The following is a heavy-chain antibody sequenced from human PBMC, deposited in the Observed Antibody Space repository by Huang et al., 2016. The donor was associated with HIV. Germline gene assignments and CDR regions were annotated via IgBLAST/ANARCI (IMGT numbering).Heavy chain of an antibody. Sequence: EVQLVESGGGLVQPGGSLRLSCAASGFSIGSYWMHWVRQAPGKGLVWVSRINSEGSSTSYADSVKGRCTISRDNAKNTLYLQMNSLRAEDTAVYYCARDPRIQSWLNFFDYWGQGTLVSVSS. CDR1: GFSIGSYW. D-gene: IGHD3-22*01. V-gene: IGHV3-74*01. CDR2: INSEGSST. J-gene: IGHJ4*02. CDR3: ARDPRIQSWLNFFDY.